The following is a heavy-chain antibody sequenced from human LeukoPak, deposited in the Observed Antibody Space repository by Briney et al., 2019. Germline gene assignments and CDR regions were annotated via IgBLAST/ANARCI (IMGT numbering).Heavy chain of an antibody. CDR2: ISGSGGTT. Sequence: GGSLRLSCAASGFTFSNYAMSWVRQAPGKGLEWVSTISGSGGTTYYADSVEGRFTISRDNSKNTLYLQMNSLRAEDTAVYYCAKRGEYRAFDYWGQGTLVTVSS. D-gene: IGHD5-18*01. CDR3: AKRGEYRAFDY. V-gene: IGHV3-23*01. CDR1: GFTFSNYA. J-gene: IGHJ4*02.